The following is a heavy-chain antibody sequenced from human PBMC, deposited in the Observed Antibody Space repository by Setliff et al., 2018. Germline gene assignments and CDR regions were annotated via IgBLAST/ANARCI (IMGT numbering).Heavy chain of an antibody. CDR1: GNSFTGHF. D-gene: IGHD3-16*02. J-gene: IGHJ5*01. Sequence: GASVKVSCKVSGNSFTGHFLHWVRQAPGRGLEWMGWINPDSGDTHSPQSFQGRVRMTRDTSMSTVYMELTRLTSDDTAVYYCTRSSSYGMRYWFDSWGQGPLVTVSS. CDR3: TRSSSYGMRYWFDS. CDR2: INPDSGDT. V-gene: IGHV1-2*02.